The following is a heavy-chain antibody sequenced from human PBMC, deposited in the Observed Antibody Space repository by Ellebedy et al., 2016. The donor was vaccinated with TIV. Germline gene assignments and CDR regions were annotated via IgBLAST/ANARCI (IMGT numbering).Heavy chain of an antibody. CDR2: IMPIFGAP. V-gene: IGHV1-69*05. CDR3: AGMVRGVIGHYYSMDV. D-gene: IGHD3-10*01. Sequence: ASVKVSCXASGGTFSNHDVSWVRQAPGQGLEWMGGIMPIFGAPNYAPKFKGRVTISKDDSANTVFLLLSSLRSEDTAVYYCAGMVRGVIGHYYSMDVWGQGTTVTVSS. CDR1: GGTFSNHD. J-gene: IGHJ6*02.